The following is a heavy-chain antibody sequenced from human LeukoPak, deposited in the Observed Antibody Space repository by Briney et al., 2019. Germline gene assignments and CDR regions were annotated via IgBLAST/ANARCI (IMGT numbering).Heavy chain of an antibody. CDR2: IYSGGRT. Sequence: SQTLSLTCTVSGGSITSGNNYWNWIRQSPGKGQEWIGFIYSGGRTNYNPFLRSRVVISADASKNQISLRVESMTAADTAVYYCVKAPTVAGSYGWFDPWGQGTLVTVSS. V-gene: IGHV4-30-4*01. D-gene: IGHD5-18*01. CDR3: VKAPTVAGSYGWFDP. CDR1: GGSITSGNNY. J-gene: IGHJ5*02.